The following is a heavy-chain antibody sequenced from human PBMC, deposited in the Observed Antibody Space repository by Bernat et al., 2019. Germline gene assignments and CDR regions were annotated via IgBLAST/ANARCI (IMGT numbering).Heavy chain of an antibody. Sequence: QVQLVESGGGLVKPGGSLRLSCAASGFTFSDYYMSWIRQASGKGLEWVSYISSSSSYTNYADSVKGRFTISRDNAKNSLYLQMNSLRAEDTAVYYCARVGPPKGYYYYMDVWGKGTTVTVSS. V-gene: IGHV3-11*06. CDR1: GFTFSDYY. J-gene: IGHJ6*03. CDR2: ISSSSSYT. CDR3: ARVGPPKGYYYYMDV.